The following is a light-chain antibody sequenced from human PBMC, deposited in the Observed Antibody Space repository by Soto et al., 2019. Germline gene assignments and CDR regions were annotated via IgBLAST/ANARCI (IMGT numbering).Light chain of an antibody. J-gene: IGKJ1*01. CDR1: QSVNRY. V-gene: IGKV3-20*01. CDR2: DAS. Sequence: IVMTQSPATLSVSPWERATLSCRASQSVNRYLAWYQQKPGQAPRLLIYDASSRATGIPDRFSGSGSGTDFTLTISRLEPEDFAVYYCQQYGSSRTFGQGTKVDIK. CDR3: QQYGSSRT.